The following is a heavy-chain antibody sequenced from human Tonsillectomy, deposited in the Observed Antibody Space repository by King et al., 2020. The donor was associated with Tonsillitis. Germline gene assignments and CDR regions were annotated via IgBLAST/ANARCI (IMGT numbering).Heavy chain of an antibody. D-gene: IGHD3-10*01. V-gene: IGHV4-34*01. J-gene: IGHJ4*02. CDR3: ARDLFYGSGTRGGY. Sequence: VQLQQWGAGLLKPSETLSLTCAVYGGSFSGYYWSWIRQPPGKGLEWIGEINHSGSTNYNPSLKSRVTISVDTSKNQFSLKLSSVTAADTAVYYCARDLFYGSGTRGGYWGQGTLVTVSS. CDR2: INHSGST. CDR1: GGSFSGYY.